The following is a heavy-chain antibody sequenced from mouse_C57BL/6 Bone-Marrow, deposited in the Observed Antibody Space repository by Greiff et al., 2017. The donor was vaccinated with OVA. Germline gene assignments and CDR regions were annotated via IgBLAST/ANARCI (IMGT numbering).Heavy chain of an antibody. CDR3: TRRDYGSSYWYFDV. CDR1: GYTCTDYE. V-gene: IGHV1-15*01. J-gene: IGHJ1*03. D-gene: IGHD1-1*01. Sequence: VQLQQSGAELVRPGASVTLSCKASGYTCTDYEMHWVKQTPVHGLEWIGAIDPETGGTAYNQKFKGKAILTADKSSSTAYMELRSLTSEDSAVYYCTRRDYGSSYWYFDVWGTGTTVTVSS. CDR2: IDPETGGT.